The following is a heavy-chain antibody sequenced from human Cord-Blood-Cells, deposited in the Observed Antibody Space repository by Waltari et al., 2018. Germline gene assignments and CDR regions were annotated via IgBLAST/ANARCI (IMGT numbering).Heavy chain of an antibody. CDR1: GYTFTSYH. D-gene: IGHD5-18*01. V-gene: IGHV1-8*01. CDR2: MNPNSGNT. J-gene: IGHJ6*02. Sequence: QVQLVQSGAEVPKPGASVKVSCTASGYTFTSYHINPVRPATGQGLEWMGWMNPNSGNTGYAQKFQGRVTMTRNTSISTAYMELSSLRSEDTAVYYCAMHERGYSYGYYYYYGMDVWGQGTTVTVSS. CDR3: AMHERGYSYGYYYYYGMDV.